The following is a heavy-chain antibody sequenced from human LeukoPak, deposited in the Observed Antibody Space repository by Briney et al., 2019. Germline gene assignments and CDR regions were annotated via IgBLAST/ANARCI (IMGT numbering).Heavy chain of an antibody. CDR3: ARSIPMVRGVSWEYYFDY. D-gene: IGHD3-10*01. CDR2: IYHSGST. Sequence: SETLSLTCAVSGGSISSGGYSWSWIRQPPGKGLEWIGYIYHSGSTYSNPSLKSRVTISVDRSKNQFSLKLSSVTAADTDVSYCARSIPMVRGVSWEYYFDYWGPGTLVTVSS. CDR1: GGSISSGGYS. J-gene: IGHJ4*01. V-gene: IGHV4-30-2*01.